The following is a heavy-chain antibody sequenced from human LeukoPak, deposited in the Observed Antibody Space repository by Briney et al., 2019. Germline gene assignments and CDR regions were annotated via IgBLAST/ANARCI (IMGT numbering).Heavy chain of an antibody. V-gene: IGHV1-2*02. J-gene: IGHJ4*02. CDR2: MNPNSGGT. Sequence: GASVKVSRKASGYTFTSYDINWMRQATGQGLEWMGWMNPNSGGTNYAQKFQGRVTMTRDTSISTAYMELSRLRSDDTAVYYCARVVFYGSGSLQNVAYDYWGQGTLDTVSS. CDR3: ARVVFYGSGSLQNVAYDY. D-gene: IGHD3-10*01. CDR1: GYTFTSYD.